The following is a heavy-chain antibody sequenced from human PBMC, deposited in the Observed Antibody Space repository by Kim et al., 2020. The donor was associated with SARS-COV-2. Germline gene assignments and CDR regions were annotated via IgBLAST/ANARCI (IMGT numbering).Heavy chain of an antibody. Sequence: GGSLRLSCAASGFTFSSYGMHWVRQAPGKGLEWVAVIWYDGSNKYYADSVKGRFTISRDNSKNTLYLQMNSLRAEDTAVYYCVRVGGGSYPVGGYYYYGMDVWGQGTTVTVSS. CDR3: VRVGGGSYPVGGYYYYGMDV. J-gene: IGHJ6*02. V-gene: IGHV3-33*08. D-gene: IGHD1-26*01. CDR2: IWYDGSNK. CDR1: GFTFSSYG.